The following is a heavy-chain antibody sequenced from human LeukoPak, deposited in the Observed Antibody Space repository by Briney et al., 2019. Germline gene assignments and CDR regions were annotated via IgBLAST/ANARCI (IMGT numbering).Heavy chain of an antibody. J-gene: IGHJ4*02. Sequence: GGSLRLSCAASGFIFSSYGMHWVRQAPGKGLEWVAFIRYDGSDKYSADSVKGRFTISRDNSKSTLYLQMNSLRAEDTAMYYCATPFDYWGQGTLVTVSS. CDR3: ATPFDY. CDR1: GFIFSSYG. V-gene: IGHV3-30*02. CDR2: IRYDGSDK.